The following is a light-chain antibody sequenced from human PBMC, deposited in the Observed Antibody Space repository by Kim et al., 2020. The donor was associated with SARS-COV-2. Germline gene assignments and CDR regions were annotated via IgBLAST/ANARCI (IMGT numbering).Light chain of an antibody. Sequence: SYELTQPPSVSVSPGQTASITCSGDKLGDKYAYWYQQKPGQSPVVVIYQDNKRPSGIPERFSGSNSGNTATLTISGTQAMDEADYYCQAWDSRSYVVFGGGTQGTV. J-gene: IGLJ2*01. CDR2: QDN. CDR3: QAWDSRSYVV. V-gene: IGLV3-1*01. CDR1: KLGDKY.